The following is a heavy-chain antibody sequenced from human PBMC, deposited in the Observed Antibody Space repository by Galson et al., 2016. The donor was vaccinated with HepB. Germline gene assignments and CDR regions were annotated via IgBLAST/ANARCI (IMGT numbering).Heavy chain of an antibody. CDR1: GFTFSTYA. CDR2: ISDYGTNI. D-gene: IGHD3-16*01. Sequence: SLRLSCAASGFTFSTYAMHWVRQAPGKGLEWVAVISDYGTNINYADSVKGRFTISRDNSDETLFLQMHSLKTEDTATYYCSTWGFTLGIDHWGRGIQVTVSS. V-gene: IGHV3-30-3*01. CDR3: STWGFTLGIDH. J-gene: IGHJ4*02.